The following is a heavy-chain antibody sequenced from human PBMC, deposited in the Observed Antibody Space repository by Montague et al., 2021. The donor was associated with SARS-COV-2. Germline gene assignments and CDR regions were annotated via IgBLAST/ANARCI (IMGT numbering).Heavy chain of an antibody. Sequence: CAISGDSVSSNSATWNWDRQSPSRGLEWLGRTYYRSKWYNDYAVSVRGRVTINPGTSKNQFSLQLNSVTPEDTAIYYCTSGREGNYNVMDVWGQGTTVTVSS. CDR2: TYYRSKWYN. CDR1: GDSVSSNSAT. D-gene: IGHD1-1*01. J-gene: IGHJ6*02. V-gene: IGHV6-1*01. CDR3: TSGREGNYNVMDV.